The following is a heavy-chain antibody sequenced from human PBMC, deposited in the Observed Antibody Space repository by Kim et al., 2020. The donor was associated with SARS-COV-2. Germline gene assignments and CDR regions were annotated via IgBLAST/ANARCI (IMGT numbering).Heavy chain of an antibody. Sequence: GGSLRLSCAASGFTFSDHYMDWVRQAPGKGLEWVGRTRNKANSYTTEYAASVKGRFTISRDDSKNSLYLQMNSLKTEDTAVYYCARGGSVDDIDAFDIWGQGTMVTVSS. V-gene: IGHV3-72*01. D-gene: IGHD3-22*01. CDR1: GFTFSDHY. J-gene: IGHJ3*02. CDR2: TRNKANSYTT. CDR3: ARGGSVDDIDAFDI.